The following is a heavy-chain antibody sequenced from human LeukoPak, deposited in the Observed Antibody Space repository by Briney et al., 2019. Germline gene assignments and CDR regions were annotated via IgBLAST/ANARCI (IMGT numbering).Heavy chain of an antibody. J-gene: IGHJ4*02. CDR3: ARDVNLGIWTGYSFDY. Sequence: GGSLRLSCAASGFTFSSYEMNWVRQAPGKGLEWVSYISSSGSTIYYADSVKGRFTISRDNAKNSLYLQMNSLRAEDTAVYYCARDVNLGIWTGYSFDYWGQGPLVPVSS. D-gene: IGHD3/OR15-3a*01. V-gene: IGHV3-48*03. CDR2: ISSSGSTI. CDR1: GFTFSSYE.